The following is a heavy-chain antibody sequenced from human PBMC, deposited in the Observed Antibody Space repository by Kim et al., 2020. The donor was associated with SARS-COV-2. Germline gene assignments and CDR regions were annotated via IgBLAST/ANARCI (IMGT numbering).Heavy chain of an antibody. Sequence: YADSVKGRFTISRDNAKNSLYLQMNSLRAEDTAVYYCARGRGYSYGHFDYWGQGTLVTVSS. CDR3: ARGRGYSYGHFDY. V-gene: IGHV3-21*01. D-gene: IGHD5-18*01. J-gene: IGHJ4*02.